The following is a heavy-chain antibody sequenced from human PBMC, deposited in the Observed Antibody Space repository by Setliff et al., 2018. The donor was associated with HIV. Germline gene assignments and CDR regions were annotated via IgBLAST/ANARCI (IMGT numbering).Heavy chain of an antibody. J-gene: IGHJ4*02. Sequence: SETLSLTCAVSGYSIRSGYYWGWIRQYPGKGLEWIGSIFHSGSTYTSPSLRSRVTMSVDTSKNQFSLNLNSVTASDTAVYYCARQGRGDPGLDTTRLDYWGQGKLFTVSS. CDR2: IFHSGST. CDR3: ARQGRGDPGLDTTRLDY. V-gene: IGHV4-38-2*01. D-gene: IGHD5-18*01. CDR1: GYSIRSGYY.